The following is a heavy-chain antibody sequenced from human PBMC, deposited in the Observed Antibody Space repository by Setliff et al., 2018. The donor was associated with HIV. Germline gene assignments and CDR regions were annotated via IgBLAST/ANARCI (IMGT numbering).Heavy chain of an antibody. V-gene: IGHV3-7*03. J-gene: IGHJ5*02. CDR1: GFTFSNYW. D-gene: IGHD6-19*01. CDR3: ARQGGRYSGGWFEYSWFDP. CDR2: IKQDGSEK. Sequence: GGSLRLSCAASGFTFSNYWMTWVRQAPGKGLEWLANIKQDGSEKNYVDSVKGRVTISRDNANNSLYLQMNSLRGEDTAVYYCARQGGRYSGGWFEYSWFDPWGQGTLGTVSS.